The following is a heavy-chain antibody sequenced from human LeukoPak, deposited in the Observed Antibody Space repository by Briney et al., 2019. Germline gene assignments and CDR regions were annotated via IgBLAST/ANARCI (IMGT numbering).Heavy chain of an antibody. CDR1: GYSFSSYW. V-gene: IGHV5-51*01. D-gene: IGHD6-13*01. CDR3: ARRLSSIAASAANDY. CDR2: IHPGNSGN. Sequence: GESLKISCQGSGYSFSSYWIHWVRQMPGKGLESMGIIHPGNSGNTYSPSFQGQVTMSVDKSINTAYLQWSSLKASDTAMYYCARRLSSIAASAANDYWGQGTLVTVSS. J-gene: IGHJ4*02.